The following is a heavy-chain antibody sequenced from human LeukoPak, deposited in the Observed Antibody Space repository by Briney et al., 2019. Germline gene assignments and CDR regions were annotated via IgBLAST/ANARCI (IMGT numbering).Heavy chain of an antibody. D-gene: IGHD3-22*01. Sequence: ASVKVSCKASGYTFTSYYMHWVRQAPGQGLEWMGWISANNGKTNYAQKVQGRVTMTTDTSTSTAYMELRSLTSDDTAVYYCARDLPHYYYDNSGLHVFDVWGQGTMVTVSS. V-gene: IGHV1-18*04. CDR3: ARDLPHYYYDNSGLHVFDV. J-gene: IGHJ3*01. CDR1: GYTFTSYY. CDR2: ISANNGKT.